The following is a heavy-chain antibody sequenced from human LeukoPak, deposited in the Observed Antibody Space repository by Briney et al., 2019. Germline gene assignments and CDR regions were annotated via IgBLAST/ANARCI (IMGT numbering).Heavy chain of an antibody. D-gene: IGHD4-17*01. CDR2: ISSSSSTI. Sequence: GGSLRLSCAASGFTVSSNYMSWVRQAPGKGLEWVSYISSSSSTIYYADSVKGRFTISRDNAKNSLYLQMNSLRAEDTAVYYCARDRLYGDYYHWGQGTLVTVSS. V-gene: IGHV3-48*04. CDR1: GFTVSSNY. CDR3: ARDRLYGDYYH. J-gene: IGHJ5*02.